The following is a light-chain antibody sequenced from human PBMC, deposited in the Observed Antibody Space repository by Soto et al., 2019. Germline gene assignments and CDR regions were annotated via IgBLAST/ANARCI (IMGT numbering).Light chain of an antibody. CDR1: QSVSSSY. J-gene: IGKJ1*01. CDR2: VAS. V-gene: IGKV3-20*01. CDR3: QQYGTSPGT. Sequence: EIVLTQSPGTLSLSPGERATLSCRASQSVSSSYLAWYQQKPGQAPRLLVFVASSRATGIPDRFSGGGSGTDFTITISRLEREDFAVYYCQQYGTSPGTCGQGTKVEIK.